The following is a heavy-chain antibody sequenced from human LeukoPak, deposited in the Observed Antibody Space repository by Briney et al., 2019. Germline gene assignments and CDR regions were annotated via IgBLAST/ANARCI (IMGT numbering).Heavy chain of an antibody. V-gene: IGHV4-34*01. CDR1: GFTFSSYG. CDR3: ARGARPDY. CDR2: INHSGST. J-gene: IGHJ4*02. Sequence: KPGGSQRLSCAASGFTFSSYGMSWIRQPPGKGLEWIGEINHSGSTNYNPSLKSRVTISVDTSKNQFSLNLSSVTAADTAVYYCARGARPDYWGQGTLVTVSS.